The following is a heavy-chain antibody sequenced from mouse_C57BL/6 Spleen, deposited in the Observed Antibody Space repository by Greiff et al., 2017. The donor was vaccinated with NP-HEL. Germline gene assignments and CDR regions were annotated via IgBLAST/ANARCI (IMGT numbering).Heavy chain of an antibody. CDR3: ARVIYYDPYYYAMDY. V-gene: IGHV1-55*01. CDR2: IYPGSGST. D-gene: IGHD2-4*01. J-gene: IGHJ4*01. Sequence: QVQLQQPGAELVKPGASVKMSCKASGYTFTSYWITWVKQRPGQGLEWIGDIYPGSGSTNYNEKFKSKATLTVDTSSSTAYMQLSSLTSEDSAVYYCARVIYYDPYYYAMDYWGQGTSVTVSS. CDR1: GYTFTSYW.